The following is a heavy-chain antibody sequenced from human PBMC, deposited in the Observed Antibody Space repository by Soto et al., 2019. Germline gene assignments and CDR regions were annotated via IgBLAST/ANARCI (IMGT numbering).Heavy chain of an antibody. CDR2: ISYDGSNK. V-gene: IGHV3-30*18. CDR1: GFTFSSYG. D-gene: IGHD3-3*01. Sequence: PGGSLRLSCAASGFTFSSYGMHWVRQAPGKGLEWVAVISYDGSNKYYADSVKGRFTISRDNSKNTLYLQMNSLRAEDTAVYYCAKDLRITIFGVEYAFDIWGQGTMVTVSS. CDR3: AKDLRITIFGVEYAFDI. J-gene: IGHJ3*02.